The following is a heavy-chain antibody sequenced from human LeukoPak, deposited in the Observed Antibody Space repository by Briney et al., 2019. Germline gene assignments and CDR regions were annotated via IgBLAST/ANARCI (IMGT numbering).Heavy chain of an antibody. D-gene: IGHD3-10*01. CDR1: GYTFTSYD. J-gene: IGHJ6*03. Sequence: ASVNVSCKASGYTFTSYDINWVRQATGQGLEWMGWMNPNIGNTGYAKKVQGRVTMTRNTTISTAYMELSSLRSEDTAVYYCARGDAGSAYYYYYMDVWGKGTTVTVSS. V-gene: IGHV1-8*01. CDR2: MNPNIGNT. CDR3: ARGDAGSAYYYYYMDV.